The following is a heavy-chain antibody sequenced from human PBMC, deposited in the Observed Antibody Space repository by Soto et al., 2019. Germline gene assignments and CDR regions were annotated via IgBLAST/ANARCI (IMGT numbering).Heavy chain of an antibody. D-gene: IGHD2-21*01. CDR1: GGSISTSRSY. V-gene: IGHV4-39*01. CDR3: ARQPTTGDTDVWFDP. CDR2: IVYSGST. Sequence: QLQLLESGPGLVKASETLSLTCSVSGGSISTSRSYWAWIRQPPGKGLEWLANIVYSGSTFYNPSLASRVSVSVDTSKNEFSLKLRSVTAADTAVYYCARQPTTGDTDVWFDPWGQGTLVTVSS. J-gene: IGHJ5*02.